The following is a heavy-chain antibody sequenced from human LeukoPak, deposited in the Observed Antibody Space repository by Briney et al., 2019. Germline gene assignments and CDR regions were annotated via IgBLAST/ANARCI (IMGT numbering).Heavy chain of an antibody. J-gene: IGHJ4*02. CDR1: GYSISSGYY. V-gene: IGHV4-38-2*02. Sequence: PSETLSLTCAVSGYSISSGYYWGWVRQPPGKGLEWIGSIYHSGSTYYNPSLKSRVTISVDTSKNQFSLKLSSVTAADTAVYYCARDFLFSATAKGYFDYWGQGTLVTVSS. D-gene: IGHD5-18*01. CDR2: IYHSGST. CDR3: ARDFLFSATAKGYFDY.